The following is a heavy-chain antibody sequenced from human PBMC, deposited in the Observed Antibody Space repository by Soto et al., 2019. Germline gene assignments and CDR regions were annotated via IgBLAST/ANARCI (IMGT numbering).Heavy chain of an antibody. V-gene: IGHV3-23*01. J-gene: IGHJ6*02. CDR3: ARGDRGGSGSPASYYYSGLDV. CDR2: VSAGGDMT. Sequence: DVQLLESGGDLVQSGGSLRLSCAASGFTFSSYAMSWVRQAPGKGLEWVSSVSAGGDMTYYSDSVKGRFTISRDNSNNALFLQMNSLRAEDTALNYCARGDRGGSGSPASYYYSGLDVWGQGTTVTVSS. CDR1: GFTFSSYA. D-gene: IGHD3-10*01.